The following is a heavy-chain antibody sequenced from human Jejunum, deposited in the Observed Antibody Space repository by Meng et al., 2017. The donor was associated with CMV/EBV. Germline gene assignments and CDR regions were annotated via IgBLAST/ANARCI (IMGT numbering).Heavy chain of an antibody. J-gene: IGHJ4*02. D-gene: IGHD4-23*01. V-gene: IGHV4-38-2*01. CDR2: INHSGDT. Sequence: VSGYSISSGYYWSWIRQPPGKELEWIATINHSGDTYFNPSLKSRVTISVDTSKNQFSLKLSSVTATDTAIYSCARYYGGLRYFDYWGQGTLVTVSS. CDR1: GYSISSGYY. CDR3: ARYYGGLRYFDY.